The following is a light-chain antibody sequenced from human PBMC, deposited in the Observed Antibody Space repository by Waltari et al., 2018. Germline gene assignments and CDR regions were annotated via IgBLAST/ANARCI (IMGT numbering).Light chain of an antibody. J-gene: IGKJ2*01. CDR1: QTVRTY. CDR3: QQRSNWPYT. Sequence: EIVLTQSPATLSFSPGGRATLSCRASQTVRTYLAWYQQKPGQAPRLLIFDASSRATGIPAKFSGSGSGTDFTLTVSNLEPEDFAIYYCQQRSNWPYTFGQGTRVEIK. V-gene: IGKV3-11*01. CDR2: DAS.